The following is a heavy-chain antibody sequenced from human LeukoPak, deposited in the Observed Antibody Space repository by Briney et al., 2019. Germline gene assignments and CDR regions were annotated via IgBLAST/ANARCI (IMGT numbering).Heavy chain of an antibody. Sequence: PGRSLRLSCAASGFTFSSYDMHWVRQAPGKGLEWVAVISYDGTNKYYADDSVKGRFTISRDNSRDTLYLQMNSLSAEDTAVYYCANSGRRVFPPYYYDSSGYTRSYYYYGMDVWGQGTTVTVSS. CDR1: GFTFSSYD. J-gene: IGHJ6*02. D-gene: IGHD3-22*01. CDR3: ANSGRRVFPPYYYDSSGYTRSYYYYGMDV. CDR2: ISYDGTNK. V-gene: IGHV3-30*18.